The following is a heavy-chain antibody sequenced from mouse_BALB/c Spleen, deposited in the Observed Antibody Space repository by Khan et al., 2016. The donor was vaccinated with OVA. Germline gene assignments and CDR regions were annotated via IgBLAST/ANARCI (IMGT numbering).Heavy chain of an antibody. V-gene: IGHV1-87*01. D-gene: IGHD2-10*02. CDR1: GYTFISYW. CDR2: IYPGDGDT. Sequence: QVHVKQSGAELARPGASVKLSCKASGYTFISYWMHWVKQRPGQGLEWIGAIYPGDGDTTYTQKFKGKATLTADKSSSTAYMQLSSLASEDSAVYYCARGGLVPYTMDYWGQGTSVTVSS. J-gene: IGHJ4*01. CDR3: ARGGLVPYTMDY.